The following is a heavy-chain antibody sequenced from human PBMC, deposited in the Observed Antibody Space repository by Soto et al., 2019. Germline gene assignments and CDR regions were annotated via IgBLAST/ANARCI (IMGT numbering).Heavy chain of an antibody. Sequence: QVQLVQSGAEVKKPGASVKVSCKASGYTFTSYDINWVRQATGQGLEWMGWMNPNSGNTGYAQKFPVRVTSTSNTSIGTAYMELSSLRYEDTAVYYCAREVSGWYRPWGQGTLVTVSS. CDR2: MNPNSGNT. D-gene: IGHD6-19*01. CDR1: GYTFTSYD. J-gene: IGHJ5*02. CDR3: AREVSGWYRP. V-gene: IGHV1-8*01.